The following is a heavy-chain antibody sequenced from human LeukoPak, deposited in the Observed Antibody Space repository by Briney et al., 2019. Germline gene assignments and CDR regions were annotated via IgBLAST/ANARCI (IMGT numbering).Heavy chain of an antibody. CDR3: ARGVRGYSYGRSDWGVFGY. V-gene: IGHV1-8*03. CDR1: GYTFTSYD. J-gene: IGHJ4*02. Sequence: GASVKVSCKASGYTFTSYDINWVRQATGQGLEWMGWMNPNSGNTGYAQKFQGRVTITRNTSISTAYMELSSLRSEDTAVYYCARGVRGYSYGRSDWGVFGYWGQGTLVTVSS. CDR2: MNPNSGNT. D-gene: IGHD5-18*01.